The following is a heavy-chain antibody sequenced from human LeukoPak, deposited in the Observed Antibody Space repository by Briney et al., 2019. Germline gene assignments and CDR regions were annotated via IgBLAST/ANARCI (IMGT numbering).Heavy chain of an antibody. V-gene: IGHV4-30-2*01. CDR1: GGSISSGGYS. Sequence: SETLSLTCAVSGGSISSGGYSWSWIRQPPGKGLEWIGYIYHSGSTYYNPSLKSRVTISVDTSKNQFSLKLSSVTAADTAVYYCASQTTYYYDSSGYYPLYWGQGTLVTVSS. CDR2: IYHSGST. J-gene: IGHJ4*02. D-gene: IGHD3-22*01. CDR3: ASQTTYYYDSSGYYPLY.